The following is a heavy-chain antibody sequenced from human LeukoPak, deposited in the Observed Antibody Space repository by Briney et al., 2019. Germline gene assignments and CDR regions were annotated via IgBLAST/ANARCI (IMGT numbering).Heavy chain of an antibody. Sequence: PGGSLRLSCAASGFTFSSYEMNWVRQAPGKGLEWVSAISGSGGSTYYADSVRGRLTISRDNSKNTLYLQMNSLRAEDTAVYYCAKDRSYTAMVGWGQGTLVTVSS. V-gene: IGHV3-23*01. J-gene: IGHJ4*02. D-gene: IGHD5-18*01. CDR1: GFTFSSYE. CDR2: ISGSGGST. CDR3: AKDRSYTAMVG.